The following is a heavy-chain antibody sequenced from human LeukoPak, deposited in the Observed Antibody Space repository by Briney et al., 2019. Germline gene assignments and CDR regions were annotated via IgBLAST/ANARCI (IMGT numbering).Heavy chain of an antibody. CDR1: GFTFTNAW. D-gene: IGHD3-22*01. J-gene: IGHJ4*02. V-gene: IGHV3-15*01. Sequence: PGGSLRLSCAASGFTFTNAWMDWVRQAPGKGLEWVGRIKSKTDGGTTDYAAPVKGRFTISRDDSKNTLYLQMNGLKTEDTAVYYCAKVVLNYDYDSSGYLDYWGQGTLVTVSS. CDR2: IKSKTDGGTT. CDR3: AKVVLNYDYDSSGYLDY.